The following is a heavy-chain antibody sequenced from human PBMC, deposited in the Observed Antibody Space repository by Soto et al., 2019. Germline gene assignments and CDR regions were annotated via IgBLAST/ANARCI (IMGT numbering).Heavy chain of an antibody. CDR2: IGTAGDT. Sequence: GGSLRLSCAASGFTFSSYDMHWVRQATGKGLEWVSAIGTAGDTYYPGSVKGRFTISREDAKNSLYLQMNSLRAEDTAVYYCARGSRYSSSWYGGVDYWGQGTLVTVSS. CDR1: GFTFSSYD. CDR3: ARGSRYSSSWYGGVDY. J-gene: IGHJ4*02. D-gene: IGHD6-13*01. V-gene: IGHV3-13*01.